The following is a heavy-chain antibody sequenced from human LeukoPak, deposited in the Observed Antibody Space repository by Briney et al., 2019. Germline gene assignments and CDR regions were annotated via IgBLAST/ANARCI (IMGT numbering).Heavy chain of an antibody. V-gene: IGHV3-74*01. CDR2: INSDGSST. CDR3: ARALYSDDFWSGYFIPTFDP. D-gene: IGHD3-3*01. CDR1: GFTFSSYW. Sequence: GGSLRLSCAASGFTFSSYWMHWVRQAPGNGLVWVSRINSDGSSTSYADSVKGRFTISRDNAKNTLYLQMNSLRAEDTAVYYCARALYSDDFWSGYFIPTFDPWGQGTLVTVSS. J-gene: IGHJ5*02.